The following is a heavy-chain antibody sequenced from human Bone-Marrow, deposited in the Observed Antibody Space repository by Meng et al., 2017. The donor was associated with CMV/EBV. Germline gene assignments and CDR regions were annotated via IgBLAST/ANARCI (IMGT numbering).Heavy chain of an antibody. Sequence: GESLKISCAASGFSVSNMYMSWVRQAPGKGPEWVSFTYPGGTTYYTDSVKGRFTISRDNSKNTLDLQMNSLRAEDTAVYYCARDRYGSSAHYYYYYGMDVWGQGTTVTVSS. D-gene: IGHD6-6*01. V-gene: IGHV3-66*01. J-gene: IGHJ6*02. CDR3: ARDRYGSSAHYYYYYGMDV. CDR2: TYPGGTT. CDR1: GFSVSNMY.